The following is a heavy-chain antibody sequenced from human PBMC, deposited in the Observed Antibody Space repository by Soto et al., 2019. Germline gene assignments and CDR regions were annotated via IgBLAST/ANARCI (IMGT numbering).Heavy chain of an antibody. D-gene: IGHD3-10*01. CDR2: TRSKAYGGTT. Sequence: PGGSLRLSCTSSVFTFGDYAMSCFRQAPGKWLEWVGFTRSKAYGGTTEYAASVKGRFTISRDDSKSIAYLQMNSLKTEDTAVYYCTRDRHLGELWGLIQYYFEYWGQGTLFTVSS. CDR3: TRDRHLGELWGLIQYYFEY. CDR1: VFTFGDYA. V-gene: IGHV3-49*03. J-gene: IGHJ4*02.